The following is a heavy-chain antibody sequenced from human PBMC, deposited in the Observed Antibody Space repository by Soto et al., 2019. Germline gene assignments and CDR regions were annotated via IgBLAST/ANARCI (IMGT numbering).Heavy chain of an antibody. D-gene: IGHD2-15*01. V-gene: IGHV4-31*03. CDR1: GGSIGSGGYY. CDR3: GVVTLLRSFDI. Sequence: SETLSLTCTVSGGSIGSGGYYCSWIRQHPGKGLEWIGHIYYNGDTHYNPSLKSRLSISLDTSKNHFSLNLSSVTAADSAVYFCGVVTLLRSFDIWGPGTMVTV. CDR2: IYYNGDT. J-gene: IGHJ3*02.